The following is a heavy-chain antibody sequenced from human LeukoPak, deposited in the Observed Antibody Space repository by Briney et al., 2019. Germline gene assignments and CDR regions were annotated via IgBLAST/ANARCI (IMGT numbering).Heavy chain of an antibody. Sequence: ASVKVSCKASGYTFTGYYMHWVRQAPGQGLEWMGWINPNSGGTNHAQKFQGRVTMTRDTSISTAYMELSRLRSDDTAVYYCARNRPTMVRGETLRYYYGMDVWGQGTTVTVSS. CDR2: INPNSGGT. J-gene: IGHJ6*02. V-gene: IGHV1-2*02. CDR3: ARNRPTMVRGETLRYYYGMDV. D-gene: IGHD3-10*01. CDR1: GYTFTGYY.